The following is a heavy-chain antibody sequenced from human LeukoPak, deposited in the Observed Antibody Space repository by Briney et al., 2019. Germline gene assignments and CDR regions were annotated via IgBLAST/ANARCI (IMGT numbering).Heavy chain of an antibody. Sequence: RGSLRLSCAASGFTFSSYAMHWVRQAPGKGLEWVAVISYDGSNKYYADSVKGRFTISRDNSKNTLYLQMNSLRAEDTAGYYCARELLSIAVAGPASSPSDYWGQGTLVTVSS. J-gene: IGHJ4*02. CDR2: ISYDGSNK. CDR1: GFTFSSYA. CDR3: ARELLSIAVAGPASSPSDY. D-gene: IGHD6-19*01. V-gene: IGHV3-30-3*01.